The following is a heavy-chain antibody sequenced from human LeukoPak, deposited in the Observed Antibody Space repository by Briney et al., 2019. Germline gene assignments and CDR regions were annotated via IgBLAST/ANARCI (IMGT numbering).Heavy chain of an antibody. J-gene: IGHJ4*02. CDR1: GGSISSYY. Sequence: SETLSLTCTVSGGSISSYYWSWIRQPPGKGLEWIGYIYYSVSTNYNPSLKSRVTISLDTSKNQFSLKLSSVTAADTAVYYCARAVYSGSPHFDYWGQGILATVSS. CDR3: ARAVYSGSPHFDY. V-gene: IGHV4-59*08. CDR2: IYYSVST. D-gene: IGHD1-26*01.